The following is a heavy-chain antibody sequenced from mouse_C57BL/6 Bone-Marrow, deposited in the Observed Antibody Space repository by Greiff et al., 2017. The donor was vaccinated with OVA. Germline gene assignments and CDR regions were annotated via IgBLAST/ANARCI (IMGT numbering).Heavy chain of an antibody. CDR1: GYTFTSYG. CDR3: ARRRAYYYGSSPYY. CDR2: IYPRSGNT. D-gene: IGHD1-1*01. V-gene: IGHV1-81*01. Sequence: VQLQESGAELARPGASVKLSCKASGYTFTSYGISWVKQRTGQGLEWIGEIYPRSGNTYYNEKFKGKATLTADKSSSTAYMELRSLTSEDSAVYFCARRRAYYYGSSPYYWGQGTTLTVSS. J-gene: IGHJ2*01.